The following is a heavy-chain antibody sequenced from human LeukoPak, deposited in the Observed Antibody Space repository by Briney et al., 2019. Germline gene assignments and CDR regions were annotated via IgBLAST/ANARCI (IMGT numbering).Heavy chain of an antibody. CDR1: GGSTSSYY. Sequence: SETLSLTCTVSGGSTSSYYWSWIRQPPGKGLEWIGYIFYSGSTNYNPSLKSRVTMSVDTSKNQFSLKLSSVPAADTAVYYCARGHYSSGWYGERGTLWFDPWGQGTLVTVSS. CDR3: ARGHYSSGWYGERGTLWFDP. J-gene: IGHJ5*02. D-gene: IGHD6-19*01. V-gene: IGHV4-59*01. CDR2: IFYSGST.